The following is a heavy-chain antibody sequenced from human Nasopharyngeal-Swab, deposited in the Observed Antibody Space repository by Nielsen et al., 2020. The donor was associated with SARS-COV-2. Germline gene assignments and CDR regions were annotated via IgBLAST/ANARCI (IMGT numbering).Heavy chain of an antibody. CDR2: INSDGSST. Sequence: WSSRPPGKGLVWVSRINSDGSSTTYADSVKGRFTISRDNAKNTLYLQMNSLRAEDTAVYYCARVPSYYYDSSGYLVYWGQGTLVTVSS. CDR3: ARVPSYYYDSSGYLVY. V-gene: IGHV3-74*01. D-gene: IGHD3-22*01. J-gene: IGHJ4*02.